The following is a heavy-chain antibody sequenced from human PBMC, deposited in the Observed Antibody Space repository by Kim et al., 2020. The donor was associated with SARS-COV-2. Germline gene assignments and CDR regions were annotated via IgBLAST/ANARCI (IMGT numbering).Heavy chain of an antibody. Sequence: SVKVSCKASGGTFSSYAISWVRQAPGQGLEWMGGIIPIFGTANYAQKFQGRVTITADESTSTAYMELSSLRSEDTAVYYCARSSHYYDSSGYYPSYGDWGQGTLVTVSS. V-gene: IGHV1-69*13. CDR1: GGTFSSYA. CDR2: IIPIFGTA. J-gene: IGHJ4*02. D-gene: IGHD3-22*01. CDR3: ARSSHYYDSSGYYPSYGD.